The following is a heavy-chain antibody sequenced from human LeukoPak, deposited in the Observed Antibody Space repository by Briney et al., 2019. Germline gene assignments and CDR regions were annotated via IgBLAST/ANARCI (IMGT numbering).Heavy chain of an antibody. CDR2: INAYNGNT. CDR1: GHSFTNYG. D-gene: IGHD5-24*01. J-gene: IGHJ4*02. Sequence: GASVKVSCKASGHSFTNYGISWVRQAPGQGLEWMGWINAYNGNTNYAQKLQGRVTMTTDTSTSTAYMELKSLRSDDTAVYYCAREHRWLQSLYYFDYWGQGTLVTVSS. V-gene: IGHV1-18*01. CDR3: AREHRWLQSLYYFDY.